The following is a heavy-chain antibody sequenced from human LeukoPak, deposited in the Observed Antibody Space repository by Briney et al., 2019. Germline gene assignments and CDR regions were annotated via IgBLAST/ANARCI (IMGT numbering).Heavy chain of an antibody. CDR2: IYTGGST. CDR3: ARDVEDVVVVAATYYYYYYMDV. Sequence: SETLSLTCTVSGGSISSGSYYWSWIRQPAGKGLEWIGRIYTGGSTNYNPSLKSRVTISVDTSKNQFSLKLSSVTAADTAVYYCARDVEDVVVVAATYYYYYYMDVWGKGTTVTISS. J-gene: IGHJ6*03. CDR1: GGSISSGSYY. V-gene: IGHV4-61*02. D-gene: IGHD2-15*01.